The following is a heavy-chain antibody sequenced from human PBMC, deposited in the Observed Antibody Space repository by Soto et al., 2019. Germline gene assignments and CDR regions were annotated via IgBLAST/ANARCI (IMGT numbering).Heavy chain of an antibody. V-gene: IGHV3-48*01. Sequence: EVQLVESGGGLVQPGGSLRLSCAASGFTFSSYSMNWVRQAPGKGLEWLSYISNSNSPIYYADSVKGRFTISRANAKISLYLELNSMRAEDTAVYYCARDRDRVVARRGWYLDLWCRGTLVTVSS. J-gene: IGHJ2*01. D-gene: IGHD2-15*01. CDR1: GFTFSSYS. CDR3: ARDRDRVVARRGWYLDL. CDR2: ISNSNSPI.